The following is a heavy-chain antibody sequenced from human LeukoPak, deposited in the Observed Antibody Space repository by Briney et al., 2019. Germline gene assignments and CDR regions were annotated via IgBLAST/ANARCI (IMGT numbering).Heavy chain of an antibody. CDR2: MNPNSGNT. Sequence: ASVKVSCKASGYTFTSYDINWVRQATGQGLEWMGWMNPNSGNTGYAQKFQGRVTITRNTSISTAYMELSSLRSEDTAVYYCARSNTQRTWIQLWLYYYYMDVWGKGTTVTVSS. V-gene: IGHV1-8*03. CDR1: GYTFTSYD. J-gene: IGHJ6*03. CDR3: ARSNTQRTWIQLWLYYYYMDV. D-gene: IGHD5-18*01.